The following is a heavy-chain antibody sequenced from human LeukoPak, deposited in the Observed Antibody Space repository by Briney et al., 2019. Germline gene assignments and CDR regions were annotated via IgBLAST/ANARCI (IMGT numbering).Heavy chain of an antibody. CDR3: ASTYYYDSSGPPMGAFDI. Sequence: SETLSLTCTVSDGSISSSSYYWGWIRQPPGKGLEWIGSIYYSGSTYYNPSLKSRVTISVDTSKNQFSLKLSSVTAADTAVYYCASTYYYDSSGPPMGAFDIWGQGTMVTVSS. CDR2: IYYSGST. J-gene: IGHJ3*02. CDR1: DGSISSSSYY. V-gene: IGHV4-39*01. D-gene: IGHD3-22*01.